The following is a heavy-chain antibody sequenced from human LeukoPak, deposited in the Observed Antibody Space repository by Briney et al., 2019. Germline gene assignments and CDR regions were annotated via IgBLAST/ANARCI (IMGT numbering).Heavy chain of an antibody. Sequence: GASVKVSCKASGYTXTGYYMHXXRXAXGQGXXWMGWINPNSGGTNYAQKFQGRVTMTRDTSISAVYMELSRLRSDDTAVYYCARDGTGVYNLVQYWGQGTLVTVSS. V-gene: IGHV1-2*02. CDR3: ARDGTGVYNLVQY. CDR2: INPNSGGT. CDR1: GYTXTGYY. D-gene: IGHD5-24*01. J-gene: IGHJ4*02.